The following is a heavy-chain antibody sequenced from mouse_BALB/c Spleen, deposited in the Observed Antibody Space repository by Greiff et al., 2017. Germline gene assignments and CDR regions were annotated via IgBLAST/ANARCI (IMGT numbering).Heavy chain of an antibody. J-gene: IGHJ2*01. CDR3: ARNDVYYFDY. CDR1: GYAFSSYW. Sequence: QVQLQQSGAELVRPGSSVKISCKASGYAFSSYWMNWVKQRPGQGLEWIGQIYPGDGDTNYNGKFKGKATMTVDKSSSTAYMELARLTSEDSAIYYCARNDVYYFDYWGQGTTLTVSS. D-gene: IGHD2-12*01. CDR2: IYPGDGDT. V-gene: IGHV1-80*01.